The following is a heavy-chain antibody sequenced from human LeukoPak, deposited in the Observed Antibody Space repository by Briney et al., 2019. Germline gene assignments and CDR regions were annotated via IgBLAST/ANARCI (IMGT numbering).Heavy chain of an antibody. CDR2: VYYISNT. D-gene: IGHD1-26*01. CDR3: ARTQSQSGSYRYYFGY. Sequence: SETLSLTCTVSGASVGSAGYYWSWIRQPPGGGLEWIGYVYYISNTNYNPSLMSRVTMSVNPSENQFSLKLNSVTAADTAMYYCARTQSQSGSYRYYFGYWGQGTLVTVSS. V-gene: IGHV4-61*08. CDR1: GASVGSAGYY. J-gene: IGHJ4*02.